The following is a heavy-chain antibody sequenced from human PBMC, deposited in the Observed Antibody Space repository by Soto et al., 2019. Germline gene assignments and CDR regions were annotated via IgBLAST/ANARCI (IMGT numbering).Heavy chain of an antibody. Sequence: QVQLVQSGDEVKNPGASVKVSCKTSGYTFFSYGISWVRQAPGQGLEWMGWISGYNGNTNYAQKFQARVTMTADTSTRTADMELRSLRSDDTALYYCARKSSSSSWFDPWGQGTLVTVSS. CDR2: ISGYNGNT. J-gene: IGHJ5*02. CDR3: ARKSSSSSWFDP. V-gene: IGHV1-18*01. CDR1: GYTFFSYG. D-gene: IGHD6-6*01.